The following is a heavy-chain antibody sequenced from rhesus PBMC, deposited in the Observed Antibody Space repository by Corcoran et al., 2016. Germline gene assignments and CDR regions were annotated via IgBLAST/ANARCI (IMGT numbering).Heavy chain of an antibody. CDR2: ISVSGGSP. J-gene: IGHJ4*01. Sequence: QLQLQESSPGLVKPSETLSLTCALSGGSLSNNWWSLIRQPPGKGLEWIGRISVSGGSPSYNPYLKSRVNISTDTSKNQLSLQLISVTAADTAVYYCARVLITGTTRHFDYWGQGVLVTVSS. CDR1: GGSLSNNW. CDR3: ARVLITGTTRHFDY. V-gene: IGHV4-173*01. D-gene: IGHD1-26*01.